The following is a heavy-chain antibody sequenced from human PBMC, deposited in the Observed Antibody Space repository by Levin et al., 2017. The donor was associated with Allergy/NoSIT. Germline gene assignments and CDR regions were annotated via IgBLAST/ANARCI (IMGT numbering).Heavy chain of an antibody. CDR2: ITKTSRTI. J-gene: IGHJ4*02. Sequence: GGSLRLSCTASGFILRTSDMNWVRQAPGKGLEWISFITKTSRTISYADSVKGRFTASRDNAKNSLYLDMNSLRAEATAVYYCATDESGDEDFDYWGQGTLVTVSS. CDR3: ATDESGDEDFDY. D-gene: IGHD7-27*01. CDR1: GFILRTSD. V-gene: IGHV3-48*01.